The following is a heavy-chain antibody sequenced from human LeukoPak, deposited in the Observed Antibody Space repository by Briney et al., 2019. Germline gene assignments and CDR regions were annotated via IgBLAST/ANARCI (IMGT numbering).Heavy chain of an antibody. CDR3: ARDGSGWSGGFYFDY. Sequence: SVKVSCKASGGTFSSYAISWVRQAPGQGLEWMGGIIPIFGTANYAQKFQSRVTITTDESTSTAYMELSSLRSEDTAVYYCARDGSGWSGGFYFDYWGQGTLVTVSS. J-gene: IGHJ4*02. V-gene: IGHV1-69*05. CDR1: GGTFSSYA. CDR2: IIPIFGTA. D-gene: IGHD6-19*01.